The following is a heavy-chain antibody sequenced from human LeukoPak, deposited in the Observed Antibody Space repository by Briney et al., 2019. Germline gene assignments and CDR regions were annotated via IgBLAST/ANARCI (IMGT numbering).Heavy chain of an antibody. D-gene: IGHD3-10*01. CDR1: GGSFSGHY. CDR2: INYSGST. Sequence: PSETLSLTCAVSGGSFSGHYWSWIRQPPGKGLEWIGEINYSGSTNYNPSLKSRVTISVDTSKHQFSLKLTSVIAADTAIYFCARGRMVRGPFYFDYWGQGDQVTVSS. J-gene: IGHJ4*02. CDR3: ARGRMVRGPFYFDY. V-gene: IGHV4-34*01.